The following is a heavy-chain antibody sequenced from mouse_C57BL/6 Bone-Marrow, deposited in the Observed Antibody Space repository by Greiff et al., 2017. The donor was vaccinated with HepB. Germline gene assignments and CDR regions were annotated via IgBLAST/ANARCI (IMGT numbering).Heavy chain of an antibody. V-gene: IGHV1-55*01. Sequence: QVQLQQPGAELVKPGASVKMSCKASGYTFTSYWITWVKQRPGQGLEWIGDIYPGSGSTNYNEKFKSKAKLTVDTSSSTAYMQLSSLTSEDSAVYYCASEGPTIVTHFDYWGQGTTLTVSS. CDR2: IYPGSGST. CDR1: GYTFTSYW. J-gene: IGHJ2*01. D-gene: IGHD2-5*01. CDR3: ASEGPTIVTHFDY.